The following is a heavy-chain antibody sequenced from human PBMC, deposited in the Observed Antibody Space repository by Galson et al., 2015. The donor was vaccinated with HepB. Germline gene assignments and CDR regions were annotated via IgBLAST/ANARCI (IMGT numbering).Heavy chain of an antibody. CDR3: AKGGNWDSRYFDY. CDR2: ISGDTAKI. CDR1: GFTFSTYA. Sequence: SLRLSCAASGFTFSTYAMNWVRQAPGKGLEWDSVISGDTAKIFHADSVKGRFTISRDHSMNTVYLQMDSLRAEDTAVYYCAKGGNWDSRYFDYWGQGSLVTVSS. D-gene: IGHD7-27*01. V-gene: IGHV3-23*01. J-gene: IGHJ4*02.